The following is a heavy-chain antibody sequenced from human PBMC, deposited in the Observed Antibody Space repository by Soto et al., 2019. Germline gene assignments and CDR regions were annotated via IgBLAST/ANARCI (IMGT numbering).Heavy chain of an antibody. CDR3: AREMTLGSPVFDY. J-gene: IGHJ4*02. CDR1: GGTFSSYA. V-gene: IGHV1-69*05. D-gene: IGHD6-13*01. Sequence: QVQLVQSGAEVKKPGSSVKVSCKASGGTFSSYAISWVRQAPGQGLEWMGGIIPIFGTANYAQKFQGRVRXPXDVXTSTAYMELSSLRSEDTAVYYCAREMTLGSPVFDYWGQGTLVTVSS. CDR2: IIPIFGTA.